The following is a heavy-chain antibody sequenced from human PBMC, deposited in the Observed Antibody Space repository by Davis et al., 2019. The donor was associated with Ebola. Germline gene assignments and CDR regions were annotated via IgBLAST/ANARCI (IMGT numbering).Heavy chain of an antibody. Sequence: GESLKISCKGSGYSFTNYWIAWVRQLPGKGPEWMGIIYSGDSDTRYSPSFEGQVTISVDRSISTAHLQWSSLKASDTAMYYCARRQLVRGYYYGMDVWGKGTTVTVSS. CDR2: IYSGDSDT. CDR1: GYSFTNYW. J-gene: IGHJ6*04. D-gene: IGHD6-13*01. CDR3: ARRQLVRGYYYGMDV. V-gene: IGHV5-51*01.